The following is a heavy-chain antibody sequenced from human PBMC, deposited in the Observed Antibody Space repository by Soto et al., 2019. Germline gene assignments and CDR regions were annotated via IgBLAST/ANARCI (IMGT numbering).Heavy chain of an antibody. V-gene: IGHV3-48*01. CDR3: ARDWGSSGIDY. Sequence: PGGSLRLSCAASGFTFSSYSMNWVRQAPGKGLEWVSYISSSSSTIYYADSVKGRFTISRDNAKNSLYLQMNSLRAEDTAVYYCARDWGSSGIDYWGQGTLVTVS. D-gene: IGHD6-19*01. CDR1: GFTFSSYS. CDR2: ISSSSSTI. J-gene: IGHJ4*02.